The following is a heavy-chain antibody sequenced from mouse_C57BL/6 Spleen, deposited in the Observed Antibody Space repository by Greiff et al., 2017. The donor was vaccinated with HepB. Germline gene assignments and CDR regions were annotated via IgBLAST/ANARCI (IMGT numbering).Heavy chain of an antibody. J-gene: IGHJ1*03. CDR3: TPPHYYGSSYNWYFDV. Sequence: VQLQQSGAELVRPGASVKLSCTASGFNIKDYYMHWVKQRPEQGLEWIGRIDPEDGDTEYAPKFQGKATMTADTSSNTAYLQLSSLTSEDTAVYYCTPPHYYGSSYNWYFDVWGTGTTVTVSS. V-gene: IGHV14-1*01. D-gene: IGHD1-1*01. CDR1: GFNIKDYY. CDR2: IDPEDGDT.